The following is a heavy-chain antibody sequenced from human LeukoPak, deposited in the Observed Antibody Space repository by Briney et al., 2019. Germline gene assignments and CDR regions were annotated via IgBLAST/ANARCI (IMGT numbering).Heavy chain of an antibody. J-gene: IGHJ4*02. Sequence: SETLSLTCTVSGGSISSGGYYWSWIRQHPGKGLEWIGYTYYSGSTYYNPSLKSRVTISVDTSKNQFSLKLSSVTAADTAVYYCARGLFNSLPVRGYYFDYWGQGTLVTVSS. D-gene: IGHD3-10*01. CDR3: ARGLFNSLPVRGYYFDY. V-gene: IGHV4-31*03. CDR2: TYYSGST. CDR1: GGSISSGGYY.